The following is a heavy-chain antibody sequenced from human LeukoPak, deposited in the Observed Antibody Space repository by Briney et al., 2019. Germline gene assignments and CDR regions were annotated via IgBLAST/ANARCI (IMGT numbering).Heavy chain of an antibody. CDR2: ISYDGSNK. CDR3: AKDPSALITTPCFDY. J-gene: IGHJ4*02. V-gene: IGHV3-30*18. Sequence: GGSLRLSCAASGFSFSSYAMHWVRQAPGKGLEWVAVISYDGSNKYYAHSVKGRFTISRDNSKNTLYLQMNSLRAEETALYYCAKDPSALITTPCFDYWGQGTLVTVSS. CDR1: GFSFSSYA. D-gene: IGHD3-22*01.